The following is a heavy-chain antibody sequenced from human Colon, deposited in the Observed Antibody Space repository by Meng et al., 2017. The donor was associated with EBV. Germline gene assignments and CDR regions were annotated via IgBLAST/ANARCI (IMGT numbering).Heavy chain of an antibody. D-gene: IGHD6-19*01. Sequence: QPEAQEASPGLVKPSEALSLTCSVSGCSISTSGYYWGWIRQPPGKGLEWIGSIGHSGFTYYTPSLKSRVTVSIDTSRNQFSLWLTSVTAADTAVYYCVRSSGWVKTGFDPWGQGTLVTVSS. CDR3: VRSSGWVKTGFDP. CDR1: GCSISTSGYY. J-gene: IGHJ5*02. CDR2: IGHSGFT. V-gene: IGHV4-39*01.